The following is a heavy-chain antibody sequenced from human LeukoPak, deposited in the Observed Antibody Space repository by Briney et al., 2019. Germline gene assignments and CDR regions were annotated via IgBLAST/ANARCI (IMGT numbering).Heavy chain of an antibody. Sequence: GASVVVSCKASGYTFTGYYMHWVRQAPGQGLEWMGWINPNSGGTNYPQKFQGRVTMTRDTSISTAYIELSRLKSGDTAVFYCARVGEPYGSGGQNFDYWGQGTVHSVSS. J-gene: IGHJ4*02. V-gene: IGHV1-2*02. CDR1: GYTFTGYY. D-gene: IGHD3-10*01. CDR2: INPNSGGT. CDR3: ARVGEPYGSGGQNFDY.